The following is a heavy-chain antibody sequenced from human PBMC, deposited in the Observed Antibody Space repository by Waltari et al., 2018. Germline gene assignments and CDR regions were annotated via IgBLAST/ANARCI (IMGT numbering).Heavy chain of an antibody. CDR2: IWYDGSNK. J-gene: IGHJ4*02. V-gene: IGHV3-33*06. D-gene: IGHD6-13*01. Sequence: QVQLVEWGGGVVQPGRSLSPSCAASGFTFSSYGIHWVRQAPGKGLEGVAVIWYDGSNKYSADSVKGRFTISRDNSKNTLYLQMNSLRAEDTAVYYCAKERAAAYDYWGQGTLVTVSS. CDR1: GFTFSSYG. CDR3: AKERAAAYDY.